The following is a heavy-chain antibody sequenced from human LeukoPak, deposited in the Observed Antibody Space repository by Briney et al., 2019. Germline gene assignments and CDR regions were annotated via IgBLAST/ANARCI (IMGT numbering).Heavy chain of an antibody. D-gene: IGHD4-17*01. CDR2: ISSSSTI. CDR1: GFTFSSYS. J-gene: IGHJ4*02. CDR3: ARDYGDYFPGGYYFDY. V-gene: IGHV3-48*02. Sequence: GGSLRLSCAASGFTFSSYSMNWVRQAPGKGLEWVSYISSSSTIYYAVSVKGRFTISRDNAKNSLYLQMNSLRDEDTAVYYCARDYGDYFPGGYYFDYWGQGTLVTVSS.